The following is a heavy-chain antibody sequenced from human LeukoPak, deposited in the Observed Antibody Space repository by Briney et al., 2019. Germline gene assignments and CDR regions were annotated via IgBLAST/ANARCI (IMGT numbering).Heavy chain of an antibody. CDR1: GGTFSSYA. CDR3: ARTGYCSGGSCPGYFDY. V-gene: IGHV1-69*04. J-gene: IGHJ4*02. Sequence: ASVKVSCKASGGTFSSYAISWVRQAPGQGLEWMGRIIPIFGIANYAQKFQGRVTITADKSTSTAYMELSSLRSEDTAVYYCARTGYCSGGSCPGYFDYWGQGTLVTASS. CDR2: IIPIFGIA. D-gene: IGHD2-15*01.